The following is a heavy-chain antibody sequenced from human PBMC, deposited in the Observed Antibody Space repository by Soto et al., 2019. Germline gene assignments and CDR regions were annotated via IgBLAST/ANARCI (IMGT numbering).Heavy chain of an antibody. CDR1: GGSFSGYY. V-gene: IGHV4-34*01. D-gene: IGHD5-12*01. Sequence: SETLSLTCAVYGGSFSGYYWSWIRQPPGKGLEWIGEINHSGSTNYNPSLKSRVTISVDTSKNQFSLKLSSVTAADTAVYYCARGSGGSDAFDIWGQGTMVTVSS. CDR3: ARGSGGSDAFDI. J-gene: IGHJ3*02. CDR2: INHSGST.